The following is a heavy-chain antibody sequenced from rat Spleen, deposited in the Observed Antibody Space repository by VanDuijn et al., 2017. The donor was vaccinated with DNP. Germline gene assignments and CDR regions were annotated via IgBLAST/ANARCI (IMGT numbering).Heavy chain of an antibody. V-gene: IGHV1-43*01. CDR2: IYPGSGRT. J-gene: IGHJ2*01. CDR1: GYTFTSYY. CDR3: ARWSDGLDY. D-gene: IGHD1-12*02. Sequence: QVQLQQSGAELTKPGSSVKISCKASGYTFTSYYMGWIKRTTGQGLEYIGYIYPGSGRTDYNEKLKDKATLTVDKSSSTAFMQLNSLTPDDSAVYYCARWSDGLDYWGQGVMVTVSS.